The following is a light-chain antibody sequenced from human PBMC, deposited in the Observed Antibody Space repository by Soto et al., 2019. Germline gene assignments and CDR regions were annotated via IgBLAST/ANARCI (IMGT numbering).Light chain of an antibody. V-gene: IGKV3-11*01. CDR1: QSVSSS. J-gene: IGKJ5*01. CDR3: QQRTNWPIT. Sequence: EIVLTQSPATLSLSPGERATLSCRASQSVSSSLAWYQQKPGQAPRLLIYDASNRATGIPARFSGRGSGTEFTLTISSLEPEDFALYSCQQRTNWPITVGQGTRLEI. CDR2: DAS.